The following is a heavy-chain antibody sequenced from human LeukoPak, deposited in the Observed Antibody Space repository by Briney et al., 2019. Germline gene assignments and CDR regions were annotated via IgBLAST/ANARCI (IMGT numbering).Heavy chain of an antibody. CDR2: INPDGSQK. CDR3: ARASSSGYRNNWFDP. CDR1: GFTFSLYW. D-gene: IGHD3-22*01. J-gene: IGHJ5*02. Sequence: PGGSLRLSCAASGFTFSLYWMTWVRQSPGKGLEWVADINPDGSQKYSVDSVKGRFTISRDNSKNTLYLQMNSLRAEDTAVYYCARASSSGYRNNWFDPWGQGTLVTVSS. V-gene: IGHV3-7*01.